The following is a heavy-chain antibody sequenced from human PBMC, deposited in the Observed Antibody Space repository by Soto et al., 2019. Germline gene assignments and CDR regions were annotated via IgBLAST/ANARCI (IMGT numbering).Heavy chain of an antibody. J-gene: IGHJ6*02. CDR2: INPSGGST. Sequence: ASVKVSCKASGYTFTSYYMHWVRQAPGQGLEWTGIINPSGGSTSYAQKFQGRVTMTRDTSTSTVYMELSSLRSEDTAVYYCARDRIVVVVPYYYGMDVWGQGTTVTVSS. V-gene: IGHV1-46*01. CDR3: ARDRIVVVVPYYYGMDV. CDR1: GYTFTSYY. D-gene: IGHD2-15*01.